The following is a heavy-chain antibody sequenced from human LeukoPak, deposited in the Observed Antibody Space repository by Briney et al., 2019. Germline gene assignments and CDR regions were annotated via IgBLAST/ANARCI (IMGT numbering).Heavy chain of an antibody. D-gene: IGHD2-2*02. V-gene: IGHV1-18*01. J-gene: IGHJ4*02. CDR2: ISAYNGNT. Sequence: GSVTVSCKASGDTFTSDVISWVRQAPGQGGEWMGWISAYNGNTNYAKTLQGRVTMTTDTSTSTAYMELRSLRSDDTAVYYCARGVPAAILWPPHYFDYWGQGTLVTVSS. CDR3: ARGVPAAILWPPHYFDY. CDR1: GDTFTSDV.